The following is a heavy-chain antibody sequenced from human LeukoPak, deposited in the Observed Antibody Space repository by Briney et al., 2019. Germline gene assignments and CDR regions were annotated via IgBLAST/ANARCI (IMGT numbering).Heavy chain of an antibody. CDR3: ARDYAFDI. Sequence: SETLSLTCTVSGDSISSYYWSWIRQPPGKGLEWIGYIYYIGSTNYNPSLKSRVTISVDTSKNQFSLKLSPVTAADTAVYCCARDYAFDIWGQGTMVTVSS. CDR1: GDSISSYY. J-gene: IGHJ3*02. CDR2: IYYIGST. V-gene: IGHV4-59*01.